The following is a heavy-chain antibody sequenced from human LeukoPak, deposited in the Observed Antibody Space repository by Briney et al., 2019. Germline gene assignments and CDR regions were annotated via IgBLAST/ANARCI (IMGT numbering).Heavy chain of an antibody. D-gene: IGHD6-19*01. V-gene: IGHV4-39*07. J-gene: IGHJ5*02. CDR2: IYYSGST. CDR1: GGSISSSSNY. Sequence: SETLSLTCTVSGGSISSSSNYWGWIRQPPGKGLEWIGRIYYSGSTYYNPPLKSRVPISVDTSKIQFSLKLSSVTAADTAVYYCARVPAVAKYNWFDPWGQGTLVTVSS. CDR3: ARVPAVAKYNWFDP.